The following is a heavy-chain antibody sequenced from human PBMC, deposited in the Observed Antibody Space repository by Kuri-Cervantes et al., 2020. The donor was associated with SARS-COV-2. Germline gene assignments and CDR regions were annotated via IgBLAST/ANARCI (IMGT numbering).Heavy chain of an antibody. CDR3: ARAGSLLWFGELLSLFDY. Sequence: SETLSLTCAVSGFSISSDYYWGWIRQPPGKGLEWIGYINHSGSTNYNPSLKSRVTISVDTSKNQFSLKLSSVTAADTAVYYCARAGSLLWFGELLSLFDYWGQGTLVTVSS. D-gene: IGHD3-10*01. CDR1: GFSISSDYY. CDR2: INHSGST. J-gene: IGHJ4*02. V-gene: IGHV4-38-2*01.